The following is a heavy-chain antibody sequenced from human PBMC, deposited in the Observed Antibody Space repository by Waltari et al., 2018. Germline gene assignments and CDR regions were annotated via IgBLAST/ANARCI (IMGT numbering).Heavy chain of an antibody. Sequence: EVQLLESGGGLVQPGGSLRLSCAASGFTFSSYAMSWVRQAPGKGLEWVSAISGRGGRTYYAESVKGRFTISRDNSKNTLYLQMNSLRAEDTAVYYCASTGYSSSWLLYYFDYWGQGTLVTVS. CDR3: ASTGYSSSWLLYYFDY. J-gene: IGHJ4*02. CDR2: ISGRGGRT. V-gene: IGHV3-23*01. CDR1: GFTFSSYA. D-gene: IGHD6-13*01.